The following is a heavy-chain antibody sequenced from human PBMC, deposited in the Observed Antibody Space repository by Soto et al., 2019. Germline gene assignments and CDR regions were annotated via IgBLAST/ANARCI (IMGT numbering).Heavy chain of an antibody. CDR1: GGSISSYY. J-gene: IGHJ5*01. Sequence: SETLSLTCTVSGGSISSYYWSWIRQPPGKGLEWIGYIYYSGSTNYNPSLKSRVTISVDTSKNQFSLHLNSVTPEDTAVYYCVRLVGNSWLDFWGQGTLVTVSS. CDR3: VRLVGNSWLDF. CDR2: IYYSGST. V-gene: IGHV4-59*12. D-gene: IGHD2-2*01.